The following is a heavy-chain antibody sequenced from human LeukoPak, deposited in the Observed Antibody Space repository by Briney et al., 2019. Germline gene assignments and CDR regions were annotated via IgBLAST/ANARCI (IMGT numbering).Heavy chain of an antibody. V-gene: IGHV1-3*01. Sequence: ASVKVSCKASGYTFTSYAMHWVRQAPGQRLEWMGWINAGNGNTKYSQKFQGRVTITRDTSASTAYMELSSLRSEDTAVYYCARGHYDILTGYSYMDVWGKGTTVTVSS. CDR1: GYTFTSYA. CDR2: INAGNGNT. J-gene: IGHJ6*03. CDR3: ARGHYDILTGYSYMDV. D-gene: IGHD3-9*01.